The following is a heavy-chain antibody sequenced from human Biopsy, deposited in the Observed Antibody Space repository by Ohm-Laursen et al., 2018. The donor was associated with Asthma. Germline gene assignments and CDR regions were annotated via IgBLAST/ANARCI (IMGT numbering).Heavy chain of an antibody. CDR3: ARTFHFWSPYHAEHYQL. Sequence: FRLSCAASGFTFGDYCMSWVRQVPGQGLEGVASIKHDGSEKNHVDSLKGRFTISRDNAKNLLFLQMNSLRAEDTAVYYCARTFHFWSPYHAEHYQLWGQGTLVTVSS. D-gene: IGHD3-3*01. J-gene: IGHJ1*01. CDR2: IKHDGSEK. V-gene: IGHV3-7*01. CDR1: GFTFGDYC.